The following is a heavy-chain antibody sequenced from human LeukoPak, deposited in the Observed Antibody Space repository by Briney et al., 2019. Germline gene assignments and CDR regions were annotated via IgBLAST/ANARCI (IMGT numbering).Heavy chain of an antibody. Sequence: ASVKVSCKASGYTFTGYYMHWVRQAPGQGLEWMGWINPNSGGTNYAQKFQGRVTMTRDTSISTAYMELSRLRSDDTAVYYCARASEQWLVENWFDPWGQGTLVTVSS. V-gene: IGHV1-2*02. CDR2: INPNSGGT. D-gene: IGHD6-19*01. CDR1: GYTFTGYY. CDR3: ARASEQWLVENWFDP. J-gene: IGHJ5*02.